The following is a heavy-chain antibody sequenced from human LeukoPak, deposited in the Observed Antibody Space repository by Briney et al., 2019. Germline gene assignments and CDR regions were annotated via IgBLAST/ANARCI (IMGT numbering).Heavy chain of an antibody. Sequence: GGSLRLSCAASGFTFSSYSMNWVRQAPGKGLEWVSYISSIESTIYYADSVKGRFTISRDNAKNSLYLQMNSLRAEDTAVYYCARAPLVATLAVNWFDPWGQGTLVTVSS. D-gene: IGHD5-12*01. J-gene: IGHJ5*02. CDR2: ISSIESTI. V-gene: IGHV3-48*04. CDR3: ARAPLVATLAVNWFDP. CDR1: GFTFSSYS.